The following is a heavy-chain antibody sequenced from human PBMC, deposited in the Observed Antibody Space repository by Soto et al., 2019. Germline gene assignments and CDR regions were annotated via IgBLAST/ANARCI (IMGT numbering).Heavy chain of an antibody. CDR1: GDTFISYA. CDR3: ARDGSTGETAMVSQYFYGMDV. Sequence: QVQLVQSGAEVKKPGSSVKVSCKSSGDTFISYAISWVRQAPGQGLEWMGGVVPMFGIPNYAQKFQGGVMIIAAEPTSPAYLERSSLPTDATAVYYCARDGSTGETAMVSQYFYGMDVWGQGTTVTVSS. V-gene: IGHV1-69*12. CDR2: VVPMFGIP. J-gene: IGHJ6*02. D-gene: IGHD5-18*01.